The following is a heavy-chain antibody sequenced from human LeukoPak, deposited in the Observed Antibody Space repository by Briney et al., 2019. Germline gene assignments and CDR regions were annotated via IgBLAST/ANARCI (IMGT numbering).Heavy chain of an antibody. Sequence: SETLSLTCIVSGGSISTSAYYWGWIRQPPGEGLQWIGSIYYSGNTYYNSSLKSRVTISVDTSTSQFSLKLSSVTAADTAVYYCARDQEYYFDYWGQGTLVTVSS. CDR3: ARDQEYYFDY. CDR1: GGSISTSAYY. J-gene: IGHJ4*02. CDR2: IYYSGNT. V-gene: IGHV4-39*07. D-gene: IGHD3-10*01.